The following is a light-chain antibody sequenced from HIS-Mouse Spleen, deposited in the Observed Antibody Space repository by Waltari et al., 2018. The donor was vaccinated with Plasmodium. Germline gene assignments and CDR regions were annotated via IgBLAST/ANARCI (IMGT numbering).Light chain of an antibody. CDR1: ALPKQY. J-gene: IGLJ3*02. CDR3: YSTDSSGNHRV. V-gene: IGLV3-10*01. CDR2: EDS. Sequence: SYELTQPPSASVSPGQTARITCSGHALPKQYAHWYQQKSGQAPVLVIYEDSKRPSGIPERFSGSSSGTMATLTISGAQVEDEADYYCYSTDSSGNHRVFGGGTKLTVL.